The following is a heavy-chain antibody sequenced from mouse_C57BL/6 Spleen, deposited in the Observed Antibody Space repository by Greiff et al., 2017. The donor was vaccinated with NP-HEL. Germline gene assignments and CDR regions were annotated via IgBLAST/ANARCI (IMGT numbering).Heavy chain of an antibody. Sequence: EVKLMESGGDLVKPGGSLKLSCAASGFTFSSYGMSWVRQTPDKRLEWVATISSGGSYTYYPDSVKGRFTISRDNAKNTLYLQMSSLKSEDTAMYYCAREGYDSDYAMDYWGQGTSVTVSS. D-gene: IGHD2-4*01. J-gene: IGHJ4*01. CDR3: AREGYDSDYAMDY. CDR2: ISSGGSYT. CDR1: GFTFSSYG. V-gene: IGHV5-6*01.